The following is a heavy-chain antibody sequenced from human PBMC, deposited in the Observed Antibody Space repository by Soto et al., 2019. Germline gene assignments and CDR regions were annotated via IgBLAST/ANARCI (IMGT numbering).Heavy chain of an antibody. CDR2: IKQDGSEK. D-gene: IGHD5-12*01. CDR3: ARVRGYSGYVGHWFDP. V-gene: IGHV3-7*01. Sequence: PGGSLRLSCAASGFTFSSYGMHWVRQAPGKGLEWVANIKQDGSEKYYVDSVKGRFTISRDNAKNSLYLQMNSLRAEDTAVYYCARVRGYSGYVGHWFDPWGQGTLVTVSS. J-gene: IGHJ5*02. CDR1: GFTFSSYG.